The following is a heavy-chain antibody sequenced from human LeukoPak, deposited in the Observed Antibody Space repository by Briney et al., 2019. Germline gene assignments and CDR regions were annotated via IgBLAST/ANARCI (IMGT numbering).Heavy chain of an antibody. CDR1: GGSISSSNW. CDR3: ASLKLTWKQQYFQH. Sequence: SGTLSLTCAVSGGSISSSNWWSWVRQPPGKGLEWIGEIYHSGSTNYNPSLKSRVTISVDKSKNQFSLKLSSVTAADTAVYYCASLKLTWKQQYFQHWGQGTLVTVSS. CDR2: IYHSGST. J-gene: IGHJ1*01. V-gene: IGHV4-4*02. D-gene: IGHD5-18*01.